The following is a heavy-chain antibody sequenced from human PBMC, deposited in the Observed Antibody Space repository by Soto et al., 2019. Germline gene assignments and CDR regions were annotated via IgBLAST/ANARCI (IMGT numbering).Heavy chain of an antibody. V-gene: IGHV3-30*18. D-gene: IGHD6-13*01. J-gene: IGHJ4*02. CDR1: GFTFSSYG. CDR3: AKDLSADLGGPYS. CDR2: ISYDGSNK. Sequence: PGGSLRLSCAASGFTFSSYGMHWVRQAPGKGLEWVAVISYDGSNKYYADSVKGRFTIYRDNSKNTLYLQMNSLRAEDTAVYYCAKDLSADLGGPYSRGQGTLVPVSS.